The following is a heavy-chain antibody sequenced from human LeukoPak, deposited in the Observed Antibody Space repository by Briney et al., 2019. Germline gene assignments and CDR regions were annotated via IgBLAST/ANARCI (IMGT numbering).Heavy chain of an antibody. J-gene: IGHJ6*03. CDR2: ISSSGSTI. CDR3: AKDRIVGFDWLTSAGGYYMDV. CDR1: GFTFSSYE. V-gene: IGHV3-48*03. D-gene: IGHD3-9*01. Sequence: GGSLRLSCAASGFTFSSYEMNWVRQAPGKGLEWVSYISSSGSTIYYADSVKGRFTISRDNSKNTLYLQMNSLRAEDTAVYYCAKDRIVGFDWLTSAGGYYMDVWGKGTTVTISS.